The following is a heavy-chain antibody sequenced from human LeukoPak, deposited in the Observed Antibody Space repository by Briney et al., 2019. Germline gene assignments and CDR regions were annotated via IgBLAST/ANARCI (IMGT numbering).Heavy chain of an antibody. CDR3: ARDGYYDILTGNGFDY. CDR1: GGSISSSSYY. V-gene: IGHV4-39*07. Sequence: SETLSLTCTVSGGSISSSSYYWGWIRQPPGKGLEWIGSIYYSGSTYYNPSLKSRVTISVDTSKNQFSLKLSSVTAADTAVYYCARDGYYDILTGNGFDYWGQGTLVTVSS. J-gene: IGHJ4*02. D-gene: IGHD3-9*01. CDR2: IYYSGST.